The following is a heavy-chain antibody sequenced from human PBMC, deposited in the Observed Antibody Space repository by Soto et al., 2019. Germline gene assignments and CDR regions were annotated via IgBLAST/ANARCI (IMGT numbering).Heavy chain of an antibody. CDR2: ISGSGGST. Sequence: GGSLRLSCAASGFTFSSYAMSWVRQAPGKGLEWVSAISGSGGSTYYADSVKGRFTISRDNSKNTLYLQMNSLRAEDTAVYYCAKGNYDYVWGSYHDYWGQGTLVTVSS. D-gene: IGHD3-16*02. CDR3: AKGNYDYVWGSYHDY. CDR1: GFTFSSYA. J-gene: IGHJ4*02. V-gene: IGHV3-23*01.